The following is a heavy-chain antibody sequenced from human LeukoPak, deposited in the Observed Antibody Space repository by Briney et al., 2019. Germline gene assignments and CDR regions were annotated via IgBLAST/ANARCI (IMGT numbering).Heavy chain of an antibody. V-gene: IGHV4-34*01. CDR3: ARRPRSIAAAVLDY. Sequence: PSETLSLTCAVYGGSFSGYYWSWIRQPPGKGLEWIGEIYHSGSTNYNPSLKSRVTISVDKSKNQFSLKLSSVTAADTAVYYCARRPRSIAAAVLDYWGQGTLVTVSS. CDR1: GGSFSGYY. D-gene: IGHD6-13*01. CDR2: IYHSGST. J-gene: IGHJ4*02.